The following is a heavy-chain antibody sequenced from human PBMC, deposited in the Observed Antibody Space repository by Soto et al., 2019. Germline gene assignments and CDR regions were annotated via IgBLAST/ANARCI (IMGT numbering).Heavy chain of an antibody. Sequence: LRLSCAASGFTFSSYAMHWVRQAPGKGLEWVAVISYDGSNKYYAGSVKGRFTISRDNSKNTLYLQMNSLRAEDTAVYYCARVYSSSWYRDYYYYGMDVWGQGTTVTVSS. D-gene: IGHD6-13*01. V-gene: IGHV3-30-3*01. CDR3: ARVYSSSWYRDYYYYGMDV. CDR2: ISYDGSNK. J-gene: IGHJ6*02. CDR1: GFTFSSYA.